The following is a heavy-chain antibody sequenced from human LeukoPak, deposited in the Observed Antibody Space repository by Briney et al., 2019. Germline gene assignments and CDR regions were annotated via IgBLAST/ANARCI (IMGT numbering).Heavy chain of an antibody. V-gene: IGHV3-21*01. CDR2: ISSNSEFI. CDR1: GFTFNTYN. Sequence: GGSLRLSCAASGFTFNTYNMNWVRQAPGKGLEWVSSISSNSEFIFYADSVKSRFTISRDNAKNSLYLQMHSLRAEDTAVYYCARSTMVRSHWFDPWGQGTLVTVSS. J-gene: IGHJ5*02. CDR3: ARSTMVRSHWFDP. D-gene: IGHD3-10*01.